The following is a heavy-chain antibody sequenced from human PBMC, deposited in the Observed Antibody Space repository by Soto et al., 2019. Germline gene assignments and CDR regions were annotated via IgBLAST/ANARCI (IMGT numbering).Heavy chain of an antibody. J-gene: IGHJ4*02. V-gene: IGHV1-3*01. CDR2: INVGKGNT. CDR1: GYTFSTYI. CDR3: ASGHCDDICYHDY. D-gene: IGHD2-21*01. Sequence: QVQLVQSGAEVKKPGASVKVSCKTSGYTFSTYILYWMRQAPGQRREWMGWINVGKGNTKYSEKLQGRATITRDTSASTAYMELSGLRSEDTAVYYCASGHCDDICYHDYWGQGTLVTVSS.